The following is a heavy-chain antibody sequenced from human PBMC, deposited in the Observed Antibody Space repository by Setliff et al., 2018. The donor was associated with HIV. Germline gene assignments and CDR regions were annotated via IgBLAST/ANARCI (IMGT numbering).Heavy chain of an antibody. V-gene: IGHV4-59*01. J-gene: IGHJ4*02. CDR1: GASISSYY. Sequence: LSLTCTVSGASISSYYWSWIRQPPGKGLEWIGYVYHSGGTNYNPSLKSRLTISTDASKNQFSLKLSSVTTADTAVYYCARATATWLVDNCGQGTLVTVSS. CDR3: ARATATWLVDN. CDR2: VYHSGGT. D-gene: IGHD2-15*01.